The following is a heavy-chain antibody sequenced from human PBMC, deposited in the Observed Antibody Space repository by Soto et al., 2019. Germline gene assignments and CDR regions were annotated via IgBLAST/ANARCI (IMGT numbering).Heavy chain of an antibody. V-gene: IGHV1-2*04. CDR3: ARGLQRGYSGYDSRLLIINYYYYYMDV. J-gene: IGHJ6*03. CDR1: GYTFTGYY. D-gene: IGHD5-12*01. CDR2: INPNSGGT. Sequence: ASVKVSCKASGYTFTGYYIHWVRQAPGQGLEWMGWINPNSGGTNYAQKFQGWVTMTRDTSISTAYMELSRLRSDDTAVYYCARGLQRGYSGYDSRLLIINYYYYYMDVWGKGTTVTVSS.